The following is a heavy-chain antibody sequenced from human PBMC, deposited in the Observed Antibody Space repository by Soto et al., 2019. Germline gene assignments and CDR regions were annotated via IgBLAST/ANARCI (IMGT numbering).Heavy chain of an antibody. D-gene: IGHD3-3*01. CDR1: GGSFSGYY. Sequence: NPSETLSLTCAVYGGSFSGYYWSWIRQPPGKGLEWIGEINHSGSTNYNPSLKSRVTISVDTSKNQFSLKLSSVTAADTAVYYCARGGSQYYDFWSGYSYDYWGQGTLVTVSS. J-gene: IGHJ4*02. CDR3: ARGGSQYYDFWSGYSYDY. V-gene: IGHV4-34*01. CDR2: INHSGST.